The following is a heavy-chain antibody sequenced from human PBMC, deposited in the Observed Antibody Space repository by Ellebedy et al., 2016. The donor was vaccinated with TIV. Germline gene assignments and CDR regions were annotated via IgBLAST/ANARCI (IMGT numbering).Heavy chain of an antibody. CDR3: AKTQDYSFPS. Sequence: GGSLRLXXAASGFSVSSKYMSWVSQAPGKGLEWVSVIYSDGSTYYADSVKGRFSVSRDNSKNTVFLQVNNLRAEDTAVYYCAKTQDYSFPSWGQGTLVTVSS. D-gene: IGHD2/OR15-2a*01. CDR1: GFSVSSKY. J-gene: IGHJ1*01. V-gene: IGHV3-53*01. CDR2: IYSDGST.